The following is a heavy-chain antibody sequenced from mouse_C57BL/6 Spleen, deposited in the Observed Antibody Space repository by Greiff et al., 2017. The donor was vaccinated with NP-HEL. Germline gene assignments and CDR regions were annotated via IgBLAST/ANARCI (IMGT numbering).Heavy chain of an antibody. CDR2: IYPGDGDT. J-gene: IGHJ4*01. D-gene: IGHD1-1*01. CDR1: GYAFSSYW. V-gene: IGHV1-80*01. CDR3: ARGGTVVARAMDD. Sequence: VQLQQSGAELVKPGASVKISCKASGYAFSSYWMNWVKQRPGKGLEWIGQIYPGDGDTNYNGKFKGKATLTADKSSSTAYMQLSSLTSEDSAVYFCARGGTVVARAMDDWGQGTSGTVSS.